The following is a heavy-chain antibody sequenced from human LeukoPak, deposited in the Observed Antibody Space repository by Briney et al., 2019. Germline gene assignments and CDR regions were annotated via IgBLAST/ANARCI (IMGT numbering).Heavy chain of an antibody. CDR3: ARGRLLWFGELFNGMDV. CDR2: INHSGST. J-gene: IGHJ6*04. Sequence: PSETLSLTCAVYGESFSGYYWSWIRQPPGKGLEWIGEINHSGSTNYNPSLKSRVTIAVATSKNQFSLKLSSVTAADTAVYYCARGRLLWFGELFNGMDVWGKGTTVTVSS. V-gene: IGHV4-34*01. D-gene: IGHD3-10*01. CDR1: GESFSGYY.